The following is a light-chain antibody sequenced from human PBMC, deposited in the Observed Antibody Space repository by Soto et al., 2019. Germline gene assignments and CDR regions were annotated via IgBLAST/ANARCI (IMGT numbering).Light chain of an antibody. J-gene: IGKJ5*01. CDR2: GAS. CDR3: QQYGSSPLT. CDR1: QSVSSN. V-gene: IGKV3D-15*02. Sequence: EIVMTQSPATLSVTPGERATHSCRASQSVSSNLAWYQQKPGQAPRLLISGASTRATGVPARFSGSGSGTEFTLTITSLEPEDFAVYYCQQYGSSPLTFGGGTRLEIK.